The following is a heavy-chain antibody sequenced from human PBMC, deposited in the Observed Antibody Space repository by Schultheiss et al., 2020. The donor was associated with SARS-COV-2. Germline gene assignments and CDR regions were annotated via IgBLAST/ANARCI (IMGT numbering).Heavy chain of an antibody. V-gene: IGHV3-33*01. CDR3: ARQAARGNWFDP. D-gene: IGHD2-15*01. Sequence: GGSLRLSCAASGFTFSSYGMYWVRQAPGKGLEWVAVIWYDGSKKYYVDSVKGRFTISRDNSKNTLYLQMNSLRAEDTAVYYCARQAARGNWFDPWGQGTLVTVSS. CDR2: IWYDGSKK. J-gene: IGHJ5*02. CDR1: GFTFSSYG.